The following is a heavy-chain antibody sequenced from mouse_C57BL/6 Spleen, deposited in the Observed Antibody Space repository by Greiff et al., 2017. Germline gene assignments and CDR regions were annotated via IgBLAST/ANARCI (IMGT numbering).Heavy chain of an antibody. CDR3: ARERDYGSNSYYFDY. CDR2: IYPGSGST. V-gene: IGHV1-55*01. D-gene: IGHD1-1*01. CDR1: GYTFTSYW. J-gene: IGHJ2*01. Sequence: QVQLQQPGAELVKPGASVKMSCKASGYTFTSYWITWVKQRPGQGLEWIGDIYPGSGSTNYNEKFKSKATLTVDTSSSTAYMQLSSLTSEDSAVYYCARERDYGSNSYYFDYWGQGTTLTVSS.